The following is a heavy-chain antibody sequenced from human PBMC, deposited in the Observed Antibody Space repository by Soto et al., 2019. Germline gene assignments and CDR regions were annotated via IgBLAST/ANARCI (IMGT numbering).Heavy chain of an antibody. CDR1: GFTFSSYA. V-gene: IGHV3-23*01. CDR2: ISGSGGST. Sequence: GGSLILSCAASGFTFSSYAMSWVRQAPGKGLEWVSAISGSGGSTYYADSVKGRFTISRDNSKNTLYLQMNSLRAEDTAVYYCAKVPYDSSGYYYGFDDWGQGTLVTVSS. J-gene: IGHJ4*02. D-gene: IGHD3-22*01. CDR3: AKVPYDSSGYYYGFDD.